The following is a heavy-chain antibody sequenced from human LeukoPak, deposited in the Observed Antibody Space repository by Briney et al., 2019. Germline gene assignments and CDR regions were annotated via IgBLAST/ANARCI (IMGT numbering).Heavy chain of an antibody. D-gene: IGHD4-17*01. CDR1: GGTFSSYA. V-gene: IGHV1-69*04. Sequence: SVKVXCKASGGTFSSYAISWVRQAPGQGLEWMGRIIPILGIVNYAQKFQGRVTITADKSTSTAYMELSSLRSEDTAVYYCARDGGMTTVTTFDYWGQGTLVTVSP. CDR3: ARDGGMTTVTTFDY. J-gene: IGHJ4*02. CDR2: IIPILGIV.